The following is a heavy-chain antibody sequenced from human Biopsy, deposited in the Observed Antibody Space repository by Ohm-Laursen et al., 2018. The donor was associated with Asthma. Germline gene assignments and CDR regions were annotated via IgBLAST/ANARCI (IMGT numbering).Heavy chain of an antibody. CDR2: HDHEEGGT. CDR3: ASDFPKDYVRYNFQF. Sequence: ASVTVSCKISGYILTDLSMHWVRQAPRQGLEWMGGHDHEEGGTVNARRFQGRVTMTEDTSTDTAYMELSSLSSDDTAVYYCASDFPKDYVRYNFQFWGQGTLVTVSS. D-gene: IGHD4-17*01. V-gene: IGHV1-24*01. J-gene: IGHJ4*02. CDR1: GYILTDLS.